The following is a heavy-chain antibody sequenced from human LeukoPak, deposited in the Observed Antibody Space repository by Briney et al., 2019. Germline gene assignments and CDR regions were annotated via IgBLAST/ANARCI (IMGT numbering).Heavy chain of an antibody. CDR3: ARGRIQLWLLT. CDR1: GGSFSGYY. Sequence: PSETLSLTRAVYGGSFSGYYWSWIRQPPGKGLEWIGEINHSGSTNYNPSLKSRVTISVDTSKNQFALKLSSVTAADTAVYYCARGRIQLWLLTWGQGTVVTVSS. J-gene: IGHJ5*02. D-gene: IGHD5-18*01. CDR2: INHSGST. V-gene: IGHV4-34*01.